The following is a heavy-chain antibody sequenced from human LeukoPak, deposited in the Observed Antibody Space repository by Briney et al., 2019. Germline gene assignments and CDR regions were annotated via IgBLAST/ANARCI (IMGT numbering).Heavy chain of an antibody. V-gene: IGHV3-21*01. J-gene: IGHJ3*02. CDR3: ASDTKGPTIAFDI. CDR1: GFTFSSYS. Sequence: PGGSLRLSCAASGFTFSSYSMNWVRQAPGKGLEWVSSISSSSSSYIYYADSVKGRFTISRDNAKNSLYLQMNSLRAEDTAVYYCASDTKGPTIAFDIWGQGTLVTVSS. D-gene: IGHD5-12*01. CDR2: ISSSSSSYI.